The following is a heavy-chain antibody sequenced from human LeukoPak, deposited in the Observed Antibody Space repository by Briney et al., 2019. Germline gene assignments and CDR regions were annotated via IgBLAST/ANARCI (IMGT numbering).Heavy chain of an antibody. CDR1: GASLSGYY. Sequence: SETLSLTCAVCGASLSGYYWRWVRQPPGKGLEWIGEINHSGSTNYNPSLKSRVTISVDTSKNQFSLKLSSVTAADTAVYYCARGSVAASGRLLGYNWFDPWGQGTLVTVSS. V-gene: IGHV4-34*01. CDR3: ARGSVAASGRLLGYNWFDP. J-gene: IGHJ5*02. CDR2: INHSGST. D-gene: IGHD5-12*01.